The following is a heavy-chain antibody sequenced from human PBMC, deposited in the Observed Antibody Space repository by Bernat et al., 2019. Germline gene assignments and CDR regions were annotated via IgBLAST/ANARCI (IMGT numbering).Heavy chain of an antibody. V-gene: IGHV3-53*01. J-gene: IGHJ3*02. CDR3: ARDLRVYGDYYDAFDI. CDR1: GFTVSSNY. CDR2: IYSGGST. Sequence: EVQLVESGGGLIQPGGSLRLSCAASGFTVSSNYMSWVRQAPGKGLEWVSVIYSGGSTYYADSVKGRFTISRDNSKNTLYLQMNSLRAEDTAVYYCARDLRVYGDYYDAFDIWGQGTMVTVSS. D-gene: IGHD4-17*01.